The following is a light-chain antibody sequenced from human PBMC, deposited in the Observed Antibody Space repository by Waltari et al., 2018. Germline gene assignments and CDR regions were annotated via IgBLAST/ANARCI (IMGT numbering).Light chain of an antibody. V-gene: IGKV1-39*01. CDR1: QSISSY. J-gene: IGKJ3*01. CDR2: AAS. Sequence: DIQMTQSPSSLSASVGARVTITCRASQSISSYLNWYQQKPGKAPKLLIYAASSLQSGVPSRVSGSGSGTEFTLTISSLQPEDFATYYCQQSYSTPPWTFGPGTKVDIK. CDR3: QQSYSTPPWT.